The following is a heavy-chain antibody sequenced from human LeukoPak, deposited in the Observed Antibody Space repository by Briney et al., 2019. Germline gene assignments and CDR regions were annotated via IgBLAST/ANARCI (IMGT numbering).Heavy chain of an antibody. D-gene: IGHD3-9*01. J-gene: IGHJ4*02. CDR2: INAGSGNT. CDR1: GYTFTSYA. Sequence: ASVKVSCKASGYTFTSYAMHWVRLAPGQRLEWMGWINAGSGNTKYSQKFQGRVTITRDTSASTAYMELSSLRSEDTAVYYCARGDDILTIDYWGQGTLVTVSS. CDR3: ARGDDILTIDY. V-gene: IGHV1-3*01.